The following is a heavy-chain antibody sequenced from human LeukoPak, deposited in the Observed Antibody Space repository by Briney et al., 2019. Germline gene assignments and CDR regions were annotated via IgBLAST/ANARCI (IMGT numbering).Heavy chain of an antibody. CDR3: AVAAAGTRIDN. CDR2: IYYSGST. Sequence: PSETLSLTCTVSGGSISSSSYYWGWIRQPPGKGLEWIASIYYSGSTYYNPSLKSRVTISVDTSKNQFSLKLTSVTAADTAVYYCAVAAAGTRIDNWGQGTLVTVSS. J-gene: IGHJ4*02. D-gene: IGHD6-13*01. CDR1: GGSISSSSYY. V-gene: IGHV4-39*01.